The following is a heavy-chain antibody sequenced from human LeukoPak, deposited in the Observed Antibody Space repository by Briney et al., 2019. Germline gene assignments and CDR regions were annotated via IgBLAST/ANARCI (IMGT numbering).Heavy chain of an antibody. V-gene: IGHV3-74*01. D-gene: IGHD4/OR15-4a*01. CDR2: INSYVSST. J-gene: IGHJ4*02. CDR1: GFTFSSYW. Sequence: PGGSLRLSCAASGFTFSSYWMHWVRQAPGKGLVWVSRINSYVSSTSYADSVQGRFTIPRDNAQNTLYLQMNRLRAEDTAVYYSARDHDYGGFLPGGWGQGTLVTVSS. CDR3: ARDHDYGGFLPGG.